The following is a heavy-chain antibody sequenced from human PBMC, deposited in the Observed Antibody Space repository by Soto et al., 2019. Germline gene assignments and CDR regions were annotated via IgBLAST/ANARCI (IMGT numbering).Heavy chain of an antibody. J-gene: IGHJ4*02. CDR1: GGSISSGDYY. V-gene: IGHV4-30-4*01. CDR3: ARGGFDYVWGSYRFNY. Sequence: QVQLQESGPGLVKPSQTLSLTCTVSGGSISSGDYYWSWIRQPPGKGLEWIGYIYYSGSTYYNPSPQSRVTISVDTSKDQFSLKLRSVTAADTAVYYCARGGFDYVWGSYRFNYWGQGTLVTVSS. CDR2: IYYSGST. D-gene: IGHD3-16*02.